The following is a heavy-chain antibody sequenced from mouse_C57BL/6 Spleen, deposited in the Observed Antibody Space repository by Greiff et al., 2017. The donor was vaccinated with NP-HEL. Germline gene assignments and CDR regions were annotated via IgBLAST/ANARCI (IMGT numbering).Heavy chain of an antibody. V-gene: IGHV5-9-1*02. J-gene: IGHJ4*01. CDR1: GFTFSSYA. CDR3: TRAGYYYGSSSYYYAMDY. CDR2: ISSGGDYI. Sequence: EVKLMESGEGLVKPGGSLKLSCAASGFTFSSYAMSWVRQTPEKRLEWVAYISSGGDYIYYADTVKGRFTISRDNARNTLYLQMSSLKSEDTAMYYCTRAGYYYGSSSYYYAMDYWGQGTSVTVSS. D-gene: IGHD1-1*01.